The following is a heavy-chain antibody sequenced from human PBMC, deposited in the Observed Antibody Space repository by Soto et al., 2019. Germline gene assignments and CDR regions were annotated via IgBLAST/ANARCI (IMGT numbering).Heavy chain of an antibody. D-gene: IGHD5-12*01. CDR3: ARHHLGGSGYDKLRGPYYFDY. V-gene: IGHV4-59*08. J-gene: IGHJ4*02. CDR2: IYYSGST. Sequence: SETLSLTCTVSGGSISSYYWSWVRQPPGKGLEWIGYIYYSGSTNYNPSLKSRVTISVDTSKNQFSLKLSSVTAADTAVYYCARHHLGGSGYDKLRGPYYFDYWGQGTLVTVSS. CDR1: GGSISSYY.